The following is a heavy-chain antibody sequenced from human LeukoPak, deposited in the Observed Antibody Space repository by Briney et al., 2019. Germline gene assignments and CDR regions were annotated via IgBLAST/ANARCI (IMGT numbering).Heavy chain of an antibody. J-gene: IGHJ4*02. CDR3: AKEGDSNYGSY. CDR2: ISGSGGST. Sequence: GGSLRLSCAASGFTFSSYAMSWVRQAPGKGLEWVSAISGSGGSTYYADSVKGRFTISRDNSKNPLCLQMNSLRAADTAVYYCAKEGDSNYGSYWGQGTLVTVSS. CDR1: GFTFSSYA. D-gene: IGHD4-4*01. V-gene: IGHV3-23*01.